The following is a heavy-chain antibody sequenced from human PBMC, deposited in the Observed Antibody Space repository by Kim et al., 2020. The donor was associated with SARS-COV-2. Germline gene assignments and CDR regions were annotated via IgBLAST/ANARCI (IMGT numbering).Heavy chain of an antibody. CDR3: ARPILSGDYYFDY. Sequence: HPAPKGRGTISVDTSKNQFSLKPSSVPAADTAVYYCARPILSGDYYFDYWGQGTLVTVSS. D-gene: IGHD4-17*01. J-gene: IGHJ4*02. V-gene: IGHV4-39*01.